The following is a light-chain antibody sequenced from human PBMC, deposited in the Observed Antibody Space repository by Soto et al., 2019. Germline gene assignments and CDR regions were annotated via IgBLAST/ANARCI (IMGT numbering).Light chain of an antibody. CDR2: DVT. CDR3: SSYASSSTLVL. J-gene: IGLJ2*01. V-gene: IGLV2-14*01. CDR1: SSDVGGYNY. Sequence: QSALTQPASVSESPGQSITIPCAGTSSDVGGYNYVSWYQQYPGKAPKLIIYDVTNRPSGVSNRFSGSKSGNTASLTISGLQAEDEANSYCSSYASSSTLVLFGGGTKLTVL.